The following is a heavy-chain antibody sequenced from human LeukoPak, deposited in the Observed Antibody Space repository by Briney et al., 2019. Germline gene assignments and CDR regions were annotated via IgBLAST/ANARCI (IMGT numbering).Heavy chain of an antibody. CDR3: ARGSSMVRGVMYYYYYGMDV. CDR2: IYYSGST. J-gene: IGHJ6*02. D-gene: IGHD3-10*01. Sequence: SETLSLTCTVSGGSISSYYWSWIRQPPGKGLEWIGYIYYSGSTNYNPSLKSRVTISVDTSKNQFSLKLSCVTAADTAVYYCARGSSMVRGVMYYYYYGMDVWGQGTTVTVSS. V-gene: IGHV4-59*01. CDR1: GGSISSYY.